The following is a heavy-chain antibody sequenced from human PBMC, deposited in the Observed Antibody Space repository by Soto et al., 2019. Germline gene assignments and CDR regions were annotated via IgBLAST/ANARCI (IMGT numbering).Heavy chain of an antibody. CDR3: AKDLGLDASASYPYH. J-gene: IGHJ5*02. CDR1: GFTFSGFG. D-gene: IGHD3-10*01. V-gene: IGHV3-30*18. Sequence: QVQLVESGGGVVQPGRSLRLSCAASGFTFSGFGMHWVRHTPGKGLEWLAVISYDGSHKLHADSVQGRFTISRDNSKNTLSLQMNSLRTEDTAVYYCAKDLGLDASASYPYHWGQRTLVSVSS. CDR2: ISYDGSHK.